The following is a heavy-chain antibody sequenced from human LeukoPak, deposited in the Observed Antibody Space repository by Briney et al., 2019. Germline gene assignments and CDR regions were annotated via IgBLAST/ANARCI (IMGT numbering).Heavy chain of an antibody. J-gene: IGHJ4*02. CDR1: GFTFSSYA. D-gene: IGHD3-10*01. V-gene: IGHV3-23*01. CDR2: ISGSGGST. CDR3: AEPQHYGRGDFDY. Sequence: GGSLRLSCAASGFTFSSYAMSWVRQGPGKGLEWVSAISGSGGSTYYADPVKGRFTISRDNSKNSLYLQMNSLRTEDTALYYCAEPQHYGRGDFDYWGQGTLVTVSS.